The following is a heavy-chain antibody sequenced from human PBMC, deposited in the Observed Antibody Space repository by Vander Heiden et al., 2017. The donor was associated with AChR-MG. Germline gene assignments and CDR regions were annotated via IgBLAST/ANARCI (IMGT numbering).Heavy chain of an antibody. D-gene: IGHD3-9*01. V-gene: IGHV4-34*01. CDR2: INHSGST. Sequence: QVQLQQWGAGLLKPSETLSLTCAVYGGSFSGYYWSWNRQPPGKGLEWIGEINHSGSTNYNPSLKSRVTISVDTSKNQFSLKLSSVTAADTAVYYCARGPLRYFDWLSRPYYFDYWGQGTLVTVSS. CDR1: GGSFSGYY. CDR3: ARGPLRYFDWLSRPYYFDY. J-gene: IGHJ4*02.